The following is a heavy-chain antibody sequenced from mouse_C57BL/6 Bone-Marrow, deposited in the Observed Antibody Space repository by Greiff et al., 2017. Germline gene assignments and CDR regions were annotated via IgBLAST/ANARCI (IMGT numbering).Heavy chain of an antibody. V-gene: IGHV1-50*01. CDR2: IDPSDSYT. CDR1: GYTFTSYW. CDR3: AREVPNYYGSSSYYFDY. Sequence: VQLQQPGAELVKPGASVKLSCKASGYTFTSYWMQWVKQRPGQGLEWIGEIDPSDSYTNYNQKFNGKATLTVDTSSSTAYMQLSSLTSEDSAVYDWAREVPNYYGSSSYYFDYWGQGTTLTVSS. J-gene: IGHJ2*01. D-gene: IGHD1-1*01.